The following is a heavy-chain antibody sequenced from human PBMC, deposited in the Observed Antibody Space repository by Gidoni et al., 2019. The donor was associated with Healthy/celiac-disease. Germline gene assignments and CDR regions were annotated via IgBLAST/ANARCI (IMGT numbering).Heavy chain of an antibody. D-gene: IGHD3-9*01. CDR3: TSANYDILTGYRADP. CDR2: FRRKAYGGTT. Sequence: ASGLTFGDYAMSWFRQAPGKGLEWVGLFRRKAYGGTTEYAASVKGRFTISRDDSKSIAYLQMNSLKTEDTAVYYCTSANYDILTGYRADPWGKGTLVTVSS. V-gene: IGHV3-49*03. CDR1: GLTFGDYA. J-gene: IGHJ5*02.